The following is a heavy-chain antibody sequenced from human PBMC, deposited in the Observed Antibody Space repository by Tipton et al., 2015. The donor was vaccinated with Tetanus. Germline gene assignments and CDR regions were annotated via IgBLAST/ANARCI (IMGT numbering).Heavy chain of an antibody. Sequence: TLSLTCTVSGGSISSADYSWSWIRQPPGKGLEWIGYMYHSGITHYNPSLKSRVTISEDRSKNQLSLKLNSVTAADTAVYYCARANYDSSKKGPFDSWGQGSLVIVSS. CDR2: MYHSGIT. V-gene: IGHV4-30-2*01. CDR3: ARANYDSSKKGPFDS. CDR1: GGSISSADYS. D-gene: IGHD1-7*01. J-gene: IGHJ4*02.